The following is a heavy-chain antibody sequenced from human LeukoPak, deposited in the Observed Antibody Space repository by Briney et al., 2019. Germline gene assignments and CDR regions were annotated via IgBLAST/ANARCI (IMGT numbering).Heavy chain of an antibody. V-gene: IGHV3-48*01. CDR3: AREFRGIGEGS. D-gene: IGHD3-10*01. J-gene: IGHJ4*02. Sequence: QPGGSLRLSCAASGFTFSSYSMNWVRQAPGKGLEWVSYISSSSSTMYYADSVKGRFTISRDNAKNSLYLQLNSLRAEDTAVYYCAREFRGIGEGSGGQGTLVTVSS. CDR2: ISSSSSTM. CDR1: GFTFSSYS.